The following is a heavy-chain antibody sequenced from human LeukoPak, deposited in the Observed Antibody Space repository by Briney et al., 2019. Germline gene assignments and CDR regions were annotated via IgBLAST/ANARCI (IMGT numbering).Heavy chain of an antibody. Sequence: PGGSLRLSCAASGFTFSSYAMHWVRQAPGKGLEWVAVISYDGSNKYYADSVKGRFTISRDNAKNSLYLQMNSLRAEDTAVYYCEVLLWFGELGFDYWGQGTLVTVSS. V-gene: IGHV3-30*04. CDR2: ISYDGSNK. CDR1: GFTFSSYA. J-gene: IGHJ4*02. CDR3: EVLLWFGELGFDY. D-gene: IGHD3-10*01.